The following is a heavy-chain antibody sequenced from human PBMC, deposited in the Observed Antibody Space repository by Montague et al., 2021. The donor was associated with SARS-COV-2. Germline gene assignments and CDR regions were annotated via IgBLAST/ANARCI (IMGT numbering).Heavy chain of an antibody. J-gene: IGHJ6*02. CDR3: ARDPRGSYNYGMDV. CDR1: GFTFSSYA. D-gene: IGHD1-26*01. Sequence: SLRLSCAASGFTFSSYAMNWVRQAPGKGLEWVSAISYDGSNKYYADSVKGRFTISRDNSKNTLYLQMNSLRAEDTAVYYCARDPRGSYNYGMDVWGQGTTVTVSS. V-gene: IGHV3-30*04. CDR2: ISYDGSNK.